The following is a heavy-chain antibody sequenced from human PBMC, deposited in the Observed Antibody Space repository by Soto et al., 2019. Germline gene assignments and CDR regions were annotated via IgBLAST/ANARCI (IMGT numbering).Heavy chain of an antibody. CDR3: ARDERDSCSGGDCFYFDF. CDR2: ISTYNSNT. J-gene: IGHJ4*02. CDR1: GYTFTNYG. Sequence: QVQLVQSGGEVKKPGASVKVSCKASGYTFTNYGISWVRQAPGQGLEWLGWISTYNSNTNSAPRLQGRLTMTTDTYTSTAYMELRSLTSDDTAVYYWARDERDSCSGGDCFYFDFWGQGTLVTVSS. D-gene: IGHD2-21*02. V-gene: IGHV1-18*04.